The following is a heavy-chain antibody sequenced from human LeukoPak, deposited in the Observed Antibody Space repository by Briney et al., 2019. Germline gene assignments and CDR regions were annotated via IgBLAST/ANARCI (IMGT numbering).Heavy chain of an antibody. Sequence: PGRSLRLSCAASGFTFSSYGMHWVRQAPGKGLEWVAVIWYDGSNKYYTDSVKGRFTISRDNSKNTLYLQMNSLRAEDTAVYYCARGQYSPDYWGQGTLSPSPQ. CDR3: ARGQYSPDY. J-gene: IGHJ4*02. V-gene: IGHV3-33*01. CDR1: GFTFSSYG. CDR2: IWYDGSNK. D-gene: IGHD2-15*01.